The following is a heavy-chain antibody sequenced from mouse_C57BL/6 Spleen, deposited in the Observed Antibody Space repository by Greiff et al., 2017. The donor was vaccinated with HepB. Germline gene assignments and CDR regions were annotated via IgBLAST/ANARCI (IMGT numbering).Heavy chain of an antibody. J-gene: IGHJ4*01. CDR3: ARQIGSSLYYAMDY. D-gene: IGHD1-1*01. V-gene: IGHV5-6*01. Sequence: EVNVVESGGDLVKPGGSLKLSCAASGFTFSSYGMSWVRQTPDKRLEWVATISSGGSYTYYPDSVKGRFTISRDNAKNTLYLQMSSLKSEDTAMYYCARQIGSSLYYAMDYWGQVTSVTVSS. CDR1: GFTFSSYG. CDR2: ISSGGSYT.